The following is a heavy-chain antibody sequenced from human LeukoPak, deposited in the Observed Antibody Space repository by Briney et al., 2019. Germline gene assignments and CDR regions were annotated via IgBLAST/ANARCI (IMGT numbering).Heavy chain of an antibody. CDR3: ACLTTADAFDI. CDR1: GGSISSYY. CDR2: IYDSGST. V-gene: IGHV4-59*01. Sequence: SETPSPTLPVPGGSISSYYLSWIRPPPRKGLGWIGYIYDSGSTNYNPSLKSRVTISVDTSKNQFSLKLSSVTAADTAVYYCACLTTADAFDIWGQGTMVTVSS. J-gene: IGHJ3*02. D-gene: IGHD3-22*01.